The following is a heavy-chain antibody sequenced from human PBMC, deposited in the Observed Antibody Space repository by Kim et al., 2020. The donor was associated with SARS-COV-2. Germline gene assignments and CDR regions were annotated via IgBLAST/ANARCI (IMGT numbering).Heavy chain of an antibody. J-gene: IGHJ4*02. CDR3: ARDFDWLLLFDY. V-gene: IGHV3-7*01. CDR1: GFTFSSYW. Sequence: LSLTCAASGFTFSSYWMSWVRQAPGKGLEWVANIKQDGSEKYYVDSVKGRFTISRDNAKNSLYLQMNSLRAEDTAVYYCARDFDWLLLFDYWGQGTLVTVSS. CDR2: IKQDGSEK. D-gene: IGHD3-9*01.